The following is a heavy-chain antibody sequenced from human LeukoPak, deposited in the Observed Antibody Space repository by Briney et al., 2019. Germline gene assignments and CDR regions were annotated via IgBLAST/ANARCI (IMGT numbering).Heavy chain of an antibody. CDR1: GFTFSTYS. CDR2: ISSSSSTI. CDR3: ARGTIAARLYWYFDL. J-gene: IGHJ2*01. V-gene: IGHV3-48*01. D-gene: IGHD6-6*01. Sequence: PGGSLRLSCAASGFTFSTYSMNWVRQAPGKGLEWVSYISSSSSTIYYADSVKGRFTIPRDNAKNSLYLQMNSLRVEDTAVYYCARGTIAARLYWYFDLWGRGTLVTVSS.